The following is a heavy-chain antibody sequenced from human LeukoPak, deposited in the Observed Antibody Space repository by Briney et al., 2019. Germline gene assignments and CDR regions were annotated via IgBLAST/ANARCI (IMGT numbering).Heavy chain of an antibody. Sequence: PGGSLRLSCAASGFTFSIYWMSWVRQAPGKGLEWVANMKQDGSEKYYVDSVKGRFTISRDNAKNSLYLQMNSLRAEDTAVYYCAKLLERRDYWGQGTLVTVSS. J-gene: IGHJ4*02. CDR3: AKLLERRDY. D-gene: IGHD1-1*01. CDR1: GFTFSIYW. V-gene: IGHV3-7*01. CDR2: MKQDGSEK.